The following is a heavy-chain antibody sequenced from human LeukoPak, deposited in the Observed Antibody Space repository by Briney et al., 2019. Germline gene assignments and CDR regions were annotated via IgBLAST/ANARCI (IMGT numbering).Heavy chain of an antibody. D-gene: IGHD5-24*01. CDR1: GYSISSGYY. V-gene: IGHV4-38-2*01. CDR3: ASYKSRSWDAFDI. J-gene: IGHJ3*02. CDR2: IYHSGST. Sequence: SXXLSLTCAVSGYSISSGYYWGWIRQPPGKGLEWIGSIYHSGSTYYNPSLKSRVTISVDTSKNQFSLKLSSVTAADTAVYYCASYKSRSWDAFDIWGQGTMVTVSS.